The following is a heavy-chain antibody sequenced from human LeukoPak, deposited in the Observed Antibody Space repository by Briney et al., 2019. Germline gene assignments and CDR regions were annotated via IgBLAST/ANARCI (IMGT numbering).Heavy chain of an antibody. D-gene: IGHD6-13*01. Sequence: PSETLSLTCTVSGGSISSSSYYWGWIRQPPGKGLEWIGSIYYSGSTYYNPSLKSRVTISVDTSKNQFSLKLSSVTAADTAVYYCARRDPYSSSWPPGNDYWGQGTLVTVSS. CDR3: ARRDPYSSSWPPGNDY. CDR1: GGSISSSSYY. J-gene: IGHJ4*02. CDR2: IYYSGST. V-gene: IGHV4-39*01.